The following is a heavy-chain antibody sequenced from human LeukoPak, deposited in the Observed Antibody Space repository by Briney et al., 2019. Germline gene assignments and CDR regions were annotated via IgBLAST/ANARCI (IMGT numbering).Heavy chain of an antibody. CDR3: AKNGDFWSAFFFS. V-gene: IGHV7-4-1*02. CDR2: INTHTGNP. D-gene: IGHD3-3*01. Sequence: EASVKVSCKTSGYTFTNYAMNWVRQAPGQGLEWMGWINTHTGNPTYAQGFTGRFVLSLDTSVNTAYLQITSLKAEDTAVYYCAKNGDFWSAFFFSWGQGTLVTVSS. J-gene: IGHJ5*02. CDR1: GYTFTNYA.